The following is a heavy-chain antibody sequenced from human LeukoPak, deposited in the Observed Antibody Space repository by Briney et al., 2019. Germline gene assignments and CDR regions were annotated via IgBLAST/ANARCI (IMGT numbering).Heavy chain of an antibody. CDR2: ISGYNGDT. CDR3: ARDPSNSSGRYWYIDV. V-gene: IGHV1-18*01. CDR1: GFTFTRHG. Sequence: ASVKVSCKASGFTFTRHGFSWVRQAPGQGLEWMGWISGYNGDTIYAQKFQGRVTMTKDTATTTGYMELRSLTSDDTAVYYCARDPSNSSGRYWYIDVWGRGTLVTVSS. D-gene: IGHD3-22*01. J-gene: IGHJ2*01.